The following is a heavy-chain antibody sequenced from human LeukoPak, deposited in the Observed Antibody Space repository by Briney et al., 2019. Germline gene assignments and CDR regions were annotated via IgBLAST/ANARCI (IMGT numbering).Heavy chain of an antibody. Sequence: HRASVKVSCEASGYTFTGYYMHWVRQAPGQGLEWMGWINPNSGGTNYAQKFQGRVTMTRDTSISTAYMELSRLRSDDTAVYYCAREYCSSTSCFPFDYWGQGTLVTVSS. CDR3: AREYCSSTSCFPFDY. CDR2: INPNSGGT. J-gene: IGHJ4*02. CDR1: GYTFTGYY. V-gene: IGHV1-2*02. D-gene: IGHD2-2*01.